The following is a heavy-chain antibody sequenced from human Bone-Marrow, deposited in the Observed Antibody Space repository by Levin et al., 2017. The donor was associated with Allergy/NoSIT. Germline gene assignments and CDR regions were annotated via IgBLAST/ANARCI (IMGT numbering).Heavy chain of an antibody. Sequence: SVKVSCKASGGTFSSYPITWVRQAPGQGLEWMGGVIPMLSITKHARKFQGRLTIFADESTSTDYMELSSLTAQDTAIYYCAKVSVETAKAFDYFFDTWGQGTLVTVSS. CDR3: AKVSVETAKAFDYFFDT. CDR2: VIPMLSIT. V-gene: IGHV1-69*10. D-gene: IGHD5-18*01. J-gene: IGHJ4*02. CDR1: GGTFSSYP.